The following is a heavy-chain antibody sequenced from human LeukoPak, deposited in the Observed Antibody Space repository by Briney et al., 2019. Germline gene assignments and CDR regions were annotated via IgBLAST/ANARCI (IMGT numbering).Heavy chain of an antibody. CDR3: ARYYYDSSGYRRAYYFDY. D-gene: IGHD3-22*01. J-gene: IGHJ4*02. Sequence: PSETLSLTCTVSGGSISSYYWSWIRQPPGKGLEWIGYIYYSGSTNYNPSLKSRVTISVDTSKNQFSLKLSSVTAADTAVYYCARYYYDSSGYRRAYYFDYWGQGTLVTVSS. CDR2: IYYSGST. V-gene: IGHV4-59*01. CDR1: GGSISSYY.